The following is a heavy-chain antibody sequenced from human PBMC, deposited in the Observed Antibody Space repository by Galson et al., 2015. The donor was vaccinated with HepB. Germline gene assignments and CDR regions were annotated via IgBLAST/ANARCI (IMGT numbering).Heavy chain of an antibody. CDR2: IYTSGST. V-gene: IGHV4-4*07. J-gene: IGHJ6*02. Sequence: ETLSLTCTVSGGSISSYYWSWIRQPAGKGLEWIGRIYTSGSTNYNPSLKGRVTMSVDTSKNQFSLKLSSVTAADTAVYYCARDQRGCSSTSCYPDYYYYYGMDVWGQGTTVTVSS. CDR3: ARDQRGCSSTSCYPDYYYYYGMDV. CDR1: GGSISSYY. D-gene: IGHD2-2*01.